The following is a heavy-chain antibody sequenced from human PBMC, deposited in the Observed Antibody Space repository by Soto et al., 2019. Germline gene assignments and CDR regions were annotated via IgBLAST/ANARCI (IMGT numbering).Heavy chain of an antibody. D-gene: IGHD3-10*01. Sequence: SVKVSCKASGGTFSSYAISWVRQAPGQGLEWMGGIIPIFGTANYAQKFQGRVTITADESTSTAYMELSSLRSEGTAVYYCARGAHYYGSGSYRVYYYGMDVWGQGTTVTVSS. J-gene: IGHJ6*02. CDR3: ARGAHYYGSGSYRVYYYGMDV. V-gene: IGHV1-69*13. CDR2: IIPIFGTA. CDR1: GGTFSSYA.